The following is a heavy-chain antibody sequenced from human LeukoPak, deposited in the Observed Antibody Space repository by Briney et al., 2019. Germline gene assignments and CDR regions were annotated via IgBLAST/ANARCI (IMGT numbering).Heavy chain of an antibody. CDR1: GFTFSSYA. J-gene: IGHJ4*02. V-gene: IGHV3-23*01. CDR3: AKGDSYCGGDCYPD. Sequence: GGSLRLSYAASGFTFSSYAMYWVRQAPGKGLEWVSGISSSAGNTYYAASVKGRFTISRDNSQNTLYLQMNSLRAEDTAVYYCAKGDSYCGGDCYPDWGQGTLVTVSS. D-gene: IGHD2-21*02. CDR2: ISSSAGNT.